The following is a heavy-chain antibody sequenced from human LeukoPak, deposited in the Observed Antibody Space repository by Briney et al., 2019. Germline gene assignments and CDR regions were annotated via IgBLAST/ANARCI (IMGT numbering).Heavy chain of an antibody. CDR2: ITSSGDTI. J-gene: IGHJ4*02. Sequence: PGGSLRLSCAASGFTFSSYGMHWVRQAPGKGLEWVSYITSSGDTICYADSVKGRFTISRDSAKNSLYLQMNSLRAEDTALYYCARVPKTTVVTSHFDYWGQGTLVTVSS. CDR1: GFTFSSYG. CDR3: ARVPKTTVVTSHFDY. D-gene: IGHD4-23*01. V-gene: IGHV3-48*04.